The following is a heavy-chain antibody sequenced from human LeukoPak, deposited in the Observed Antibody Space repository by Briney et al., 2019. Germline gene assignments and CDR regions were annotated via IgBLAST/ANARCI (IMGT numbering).Heavy chain of an antibody. J-gene: IGHJ4*02. CDR3: ARSDSSGYRFDY. V-gene: IGHV4-30-4*01. D-gene: IGHD3-22*01. CDR1: GGSISSGDYY. Sequence: SETLSLTCTVSGGSISSGDYYWSWIRQPPGKGLEWIGYIYYSGSTYYNPSLKSRVTISVDRSKNQFSLKLSSVTAADTAVYYCARSDSSGYRFDYWGQGTLVTVSS. CDR2: IYYSGST.